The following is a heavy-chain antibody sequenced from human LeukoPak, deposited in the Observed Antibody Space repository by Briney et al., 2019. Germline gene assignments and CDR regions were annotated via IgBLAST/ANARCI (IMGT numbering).Heavy chain of an antibody. CDR1: GYTFTSYD. V-gene: IGHV1-8*01. J-gene: IGHJ6*03. CDR2: MNPNSGNT. D-gene: IGHD5-18*01. CDR3: AIGYSYGSKYYYYYYYMDV. Sequence: ASVKVSCKASGYTFTSYDINWVRQATGQGLEWMGWMNPNSGNTGYAQEFQGRVTMTRNTSISTAYMELSSLRSEDTAVYYCAIGYSYGSKYYYYYYYMDVWGKGTTVTVSS.